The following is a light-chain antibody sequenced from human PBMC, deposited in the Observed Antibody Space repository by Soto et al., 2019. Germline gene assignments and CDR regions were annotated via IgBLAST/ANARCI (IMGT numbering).Light chain of an antibody. CDR3: CSYAGSYTLYV. CDR2: DVS. V-gene: IGLV2-11*01. CDR1: SSDVGGYNY. Sequence: QSALTQPRSVSGSPGQSVTISCTGTSSDVGGYNYVSWYQQHPGMAPKLMIYDVSKRPSGVPDRLSGSKSGNTASLTISGLQAEDEADYYCCSYAGSYTLYVFGTGTKVTVL. J-gene: IGLJ1*01.